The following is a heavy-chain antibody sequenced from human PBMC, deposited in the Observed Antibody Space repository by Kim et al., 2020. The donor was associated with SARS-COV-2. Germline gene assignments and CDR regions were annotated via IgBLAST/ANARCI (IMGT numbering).Heavy chain of an antibody. D-gene: IGHD3-10*01. CDR2: INHSGST. CDR1: GGSFSGYY. V-gene: IGHV4-34*01. J-gene: IGHJ4*02. CDR3: ARGRGTMVRGIGYGY. Sequence: SETLSLTCAVYGGSFSGYYWSWIRQPPGKGLEWIGEINHSGSTNYNPSLKSRVTISVDTSKNQFSLKLSSVTAADTAVYYCARGRGTMVRGIGYGYWGQGTLVTVSS.